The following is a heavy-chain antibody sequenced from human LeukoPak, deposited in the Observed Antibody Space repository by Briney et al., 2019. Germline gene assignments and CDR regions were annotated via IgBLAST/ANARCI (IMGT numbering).Heavy chain of an antibody. Sequence: PGGSLRLSCAASGFTVSSNYMSWVRQAPGKGLDWVSIIYSAGSTYSADSVKGRFTISRDNAKNTLYHQMNSLRAEDTAVYYCARGRGAITGTTGYYFDYWGQGTLVSVSS. CDR3: ARGRGAITGTTGYYFDY. J-gene: IGHJ4*02. CDR2: IYSAGST. CDR1: GFTVSSNY. V-gene: IGHV3-53*01. D-gene: IGHD1-20*01.